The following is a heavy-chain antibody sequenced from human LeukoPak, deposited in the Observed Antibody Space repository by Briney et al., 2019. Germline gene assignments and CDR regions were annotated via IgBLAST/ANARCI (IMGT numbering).Heavy chain of an antibody. V-gene: IGHV4-34*01. CDR2: INHSGST. CDR3: ARRPRWSSWGYYYMDV. J-gene: IGHJ6*03. Sequence: SETLSLTCAVYGGSFSGYYWSWIRQPPGKGLEWIGEINHSGSTNYNPSLKSRVTISVDTSKNQFSLMLSSVTAADTAVYYCARRPRWSSWGYYYMDVWGKGTTVTISS. D-gene: IGHD6-13*01. CDR1: GGSFSGYY.